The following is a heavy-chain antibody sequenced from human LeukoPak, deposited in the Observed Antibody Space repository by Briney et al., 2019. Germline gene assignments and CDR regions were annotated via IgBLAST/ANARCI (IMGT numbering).Heavy chain of an antibody. CDR2: TYYRSKWYN. CDR3: ARDAGWRFDY. V-gene: IGHV6-1*01. CDR1: GDSVSSNSVA. J-gene: IGHJ4*02. D-gene: IGHD6-19*01. Sequence: SQTLSLTCAISGDSVSSNSVAWNWIRQSPSRGLEWLGSTYYRSKWYNDYAISIKGRISINPDTSKNQSSLQLNSVTPDDTAVYYCARDAGWRFDYWGQGTLVTVSS.